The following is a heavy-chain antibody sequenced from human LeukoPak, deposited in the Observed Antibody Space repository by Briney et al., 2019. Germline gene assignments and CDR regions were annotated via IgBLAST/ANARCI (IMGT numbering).Heavy chain of an antibody. D-gene: IGHD6-13*01. CDR3: ARGGGNIAAAVWFDP. Sequence: GASVKVSCKASGYTFTSYDINWVRQATGQGLEWMGWMNPNSGNTGYAQKFQGRVTMTRNTSISTAYMGLSSLRSEDTAVYYCARGGGNIAAAVWFDPWGQGTLVTVSS. CDR2: MNPNSGNT. V-gene: IGHV1-8*01. CDR1: GYTFTSYD. J-gene: IGHJ5*02.